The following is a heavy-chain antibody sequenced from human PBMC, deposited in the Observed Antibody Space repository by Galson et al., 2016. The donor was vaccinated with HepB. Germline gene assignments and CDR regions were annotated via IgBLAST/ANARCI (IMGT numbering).Heavy chain of an antibody. V-gene: IGHV3-30*04. Sequence: SLRLSCAASGFTFSSYAMHWVRQAPGKGLEWVAAISYDGNNKLYGDSVKGRFTISRDNPQNTLYLQMNILRHDDTAVYFCARDRWELHFGLDVWGQGTTVTVS. J-gene: IGHJ6*02. CDR1: GFTFSSYA. CDR3: ARDRWELHFGLDV. D-gene: IGHD1-26*01. CDR2: ISYDGNNK.